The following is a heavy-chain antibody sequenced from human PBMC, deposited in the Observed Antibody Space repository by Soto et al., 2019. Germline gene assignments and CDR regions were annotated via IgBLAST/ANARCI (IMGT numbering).Heavy chain of an antibody. D-gene: IGHD1-26*01. CDR1: GYTFTSYG. V-gene: IGHV1-18*01. CDR3: ARDFVVGGPTINYYYGMDV. CDR2: ISAYNGNT. Sequence: ASVKVSCKASGYTFTSYGISWVRQAPGQGLEWMGWISAYNGNTNYAQKLQGRVTMTTDTSTSTAYMELRSLRSDDTAVYYCARDFVVGGPTINYYYGMDVWGQGTTVTVAS. J-gene: IGHJ6*02.